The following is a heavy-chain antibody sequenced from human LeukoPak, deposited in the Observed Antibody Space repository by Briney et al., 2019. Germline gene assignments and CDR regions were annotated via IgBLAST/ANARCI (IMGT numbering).Heavy chain of an antibody. D-gene: IGHD2-2*01. J-gene: IGHJ4*02. CDR3: ASLVGGYYFDY. Sequence: GGSLRLSCAASGFTFGDYYMSWIRQAPGKGLEWVSYISSSGSTIYYADSVKGRFTISRDNARNSLYLQMNSLRAEDTAVYYCASLVGGYYFDYWGQGTLVTVSS. CDR1: GFTFGDYY. V-gene: IGHV3-11*01. CDR2: ISSSGSTI.